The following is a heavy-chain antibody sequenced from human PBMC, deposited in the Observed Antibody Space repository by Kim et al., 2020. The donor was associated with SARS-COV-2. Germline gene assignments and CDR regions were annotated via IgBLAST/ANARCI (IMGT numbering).Heavy chain of an antibody. CDR1: GGTFSSYA. CDR2: IIPIFGTA. CDR3: ARALAAAGHWFDP. V-gene: IGHV1-69*13. Sequence: SVKVSCKASGGTFSSYAISWVRQAPGQGLEWMGGIIPIFGTANYAQKFQGRVTITADESTSTAYMELSSLRSEDMAVYYCARALAAAGHWFDPWGQGTLVTVSS. J-gene: IGHJ5*02. D-gene: IGHD6-13*01.